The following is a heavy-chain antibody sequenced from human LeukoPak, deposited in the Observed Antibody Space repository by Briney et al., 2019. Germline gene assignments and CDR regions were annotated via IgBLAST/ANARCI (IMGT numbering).Heavy chain of an antibody. J-gene: IGHJ4*02. D-gene: IGHD3-10*01. CDR1: GFTFSSYW. CDR3: ARVDLGTMVRGVTHGVCFDY. CDR2: IKQDGSEK. Sequence: GGSLRLSCAASGFTFSSYWMSWVRQAPGKGLEWVANIKQDGSEKYCVDSVKGRFTISRDNAKNSLYLQMNSLRAEDTAVYYCARVDLGTMVRGVTHGVCFDYWGQGTLVTVSS. V-gene: IGHV3-7*01.